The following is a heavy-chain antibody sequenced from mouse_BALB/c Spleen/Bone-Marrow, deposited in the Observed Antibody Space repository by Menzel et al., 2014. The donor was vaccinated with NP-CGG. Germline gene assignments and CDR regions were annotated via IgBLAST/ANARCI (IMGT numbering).Heavy chain of an antibody. Sequence: VQLQQSGAELVKPGASVKLSCKASGYTFTSYWMHWVKQRPGQGLEWIGEINPSNGRTNYNEKFKSKATLTVDKSSSTAYMQRSSLTSEDSAVYYCARWNYYGSLYWYFDVWGAGTTVTVSS. CDR1: GYTFTSYW. CDR3: ARWNYYGSLYWYFDV. CDR2: INPSNGRT. D-gene: IGHD1-1*01. V-gene: IGHV1S81*02. J-gene: IGHJ1*01.